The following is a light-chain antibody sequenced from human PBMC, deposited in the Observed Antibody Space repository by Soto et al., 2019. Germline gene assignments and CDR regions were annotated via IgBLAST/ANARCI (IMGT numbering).Light chain of an antibody. J-gene: IGKJ5*01. CDR1: HGIRNV. CDR2: AAS. CDR3: ADSSSHPIS. Sequence: QVTISASSLAANVRDRVTITCRASHGIRNVLGWYQQKPGKAPKLLIYAASSLQSGVPSRFCGSGSGTDFTLTISSFQPEDFAPYRSADSSSHPISSAHRTRPEI. V-gene: IGKV1-6*01.